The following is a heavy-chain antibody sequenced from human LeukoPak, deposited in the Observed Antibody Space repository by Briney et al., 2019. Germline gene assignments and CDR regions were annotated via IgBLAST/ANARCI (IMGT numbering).Heavy chain of an antibody. J-gene: IGHJ5*02. CDR3: ATIVGSNWFDP. Sequence: ASVKVSCKASGYTFTSYAMHWVRQAPGKGLEWMGGFDPEDGETIYAQKFQGRVTMTEDTSTDTAYMELSSLRSEDTAVYYCATIVGSNWFDPWGQGTLVTVSS. CDR2: FDPEDGET. D-gene: IGHD2-15*01. CDR1: GYTFTSYA. V-gene: IGHV1-24*01.